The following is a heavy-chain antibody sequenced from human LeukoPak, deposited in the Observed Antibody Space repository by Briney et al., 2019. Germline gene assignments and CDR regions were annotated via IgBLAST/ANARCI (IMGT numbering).Heavy chain of an antibody. D-gene: IGHD3-10*01. CDR2: IYHSGDT. Sequence: SETLSLTCIVSGYSITSGYYWGWIRQPPGKGLEWIGSIYHSGDTYYNPSLKSRVTISVDTSKNQFSLKLTSVTAADTAVYYCARLSGSGSYFETNYYYYYYMDVWGKGTTVTISS. J-gene: IGHJ6*03. CDR3: ARLSGSGSYFETNYYYYYYMDV. CDR1: GYSITSGYY. V-gene: IGHV4-38-2*02.